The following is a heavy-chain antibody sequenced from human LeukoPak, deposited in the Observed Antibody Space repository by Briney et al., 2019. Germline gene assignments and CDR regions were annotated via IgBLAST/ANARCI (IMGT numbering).Heavy chain of an antibody. CDR1: GYTFTSYT. CDR3: ARAYSPPQWSPFDY. CDR2: INTNTGNP. V-gene: IGHV7-4-1*02. Sequence: ASVKVSCKASGYTFTSYTMNWVRQAPGQGLEWMGWINTNTGNPTYAQGFTGRFVFSLDTSVSTAYLQISSLKAEDTAVYYCARAYSPPQWSPFDYWGQGTLVTVSS. J-gene: IGHJ4*02. D-gene: IGHD6-13*01.